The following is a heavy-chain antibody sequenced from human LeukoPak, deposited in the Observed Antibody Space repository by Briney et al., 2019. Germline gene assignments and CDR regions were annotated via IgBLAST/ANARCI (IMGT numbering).Heavy chain of an antibody. D-gene: IGHD1-26*01. CDR3: AKTSYSGSYYYYYYCMDV. J-gene: IGHJ6*03. CDR2: VSVGGSST. Sequence: GGSLRLSCAASGFTFSNYAMTWVRQAPGKGLGWVSTVSVGGSSTYYADSVKGRFTISRDNSESTLYLQMSSLRAEDTAVYYCAKTSYSGSYYYYYYCMDVWGKGTTVTVSS. V-gene: IGHV3-23*01. CDR1: GFTFSNYA.